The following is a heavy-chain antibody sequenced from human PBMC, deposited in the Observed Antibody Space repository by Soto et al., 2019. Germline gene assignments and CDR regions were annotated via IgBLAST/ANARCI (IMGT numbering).Heavy chain of an antibody. V-gene: IGHV4-30-4*01. Sequence: QVQLQESGPGLVKPSQTLSLTCTVSRGSISSGDYYWNWIRQPPGKGLEWIGHIYSSGSTYDNPSLNSRVTVSINTSKNQFSLKVSSVTAADTAVYYCARSPGIYYYYYGMDVWGQGTTVTVSS. CDR1: RGSISSGDYY. CDR2: IYSSGST. CDR3: ARSPGIYYYYYGMDV. J-gene: IGHJ6*02.